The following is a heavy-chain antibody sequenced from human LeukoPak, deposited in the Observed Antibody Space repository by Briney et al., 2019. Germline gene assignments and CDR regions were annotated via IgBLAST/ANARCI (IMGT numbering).Heavy chain of an antibody. Sequence: SETLSLTCTVSGGSISSYYWSWIRQPPGKGLEWIGYIYYSGSTNYNPSLKSRVTISVDTSKNQFSLKLSSVTAADTAVYYCARLRSVTVSRYYYYGMDVWGQGTTVTVSS. CDR2: IYYSGST. CDR1: GGSISSYY. V-gene: IGHV4-59*08. D-gene: IGHD4-17*01. J-gene: IGHJ6*02. CDR3: ARLRSVTVSRYYYYGMDV.